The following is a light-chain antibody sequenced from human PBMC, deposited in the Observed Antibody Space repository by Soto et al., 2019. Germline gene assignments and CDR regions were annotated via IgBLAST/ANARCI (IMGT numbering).Light chain of an antibody. CDR1: QSISSW. CDR2: DAS. CDR3: QQYNSYPWT. Sequence: DIHMTQTPSTLSASVGDRVTITCRASQSISSWLAWYQQKPGKAPELLIYDASNLESGVPSRFSGSGSGTEFTVTISSLQPDDFASYYCQQYNSYPWTFGQGTKVEIK. V-gene: IGKV1-5*01. J-gene: IGKJ1*01.